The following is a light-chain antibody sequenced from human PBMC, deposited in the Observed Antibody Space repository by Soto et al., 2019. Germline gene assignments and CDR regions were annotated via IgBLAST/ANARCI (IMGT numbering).Light chain of an antibody. Sequence: EIVLTQSPDTLSLSPGEGDTLSCRASQSVSSSFLAWYHQKPGQAPRLLIYRASSSATGIPERFTGSGSGTDFTLTISRLEPEHFAVYYCQQYESSPLTFGGGTKVEIK. CDR1: QSVSSSF. J-gene: IGKJ4*01. CDR3: QQYESSPLT. V-gene: IGKV3-20*01. CDR2: RAS.